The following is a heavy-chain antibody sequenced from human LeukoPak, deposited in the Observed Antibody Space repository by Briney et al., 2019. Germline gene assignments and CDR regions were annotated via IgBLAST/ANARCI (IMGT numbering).Heavy chain of an antibody. D-gene: IGHD3-22*01. CDR2: INHSGST. J-gene: IGHJ4*02. CDR1: GYSISSGYY. Sequence: SETLSLTCTVSGYSISSGYYWGWIRQPPGKGLEWIGEINHSGSTNYNPSLKSRVTISVDTSKNQFSLKLSSVTAADTAVYYCASSDGSSGYIDYWGQGTLVTVSS. V-gene: IGHV4-38-2*02. CDR3: ASSDGSSGYIDY.